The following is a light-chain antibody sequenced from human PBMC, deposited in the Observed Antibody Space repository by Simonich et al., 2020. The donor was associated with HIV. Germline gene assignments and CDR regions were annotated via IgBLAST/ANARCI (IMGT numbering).Light chain of an antibody. CDR2: AAS. Sequence: DIQMTQSPSSVSASVGDRVTISCRASQGISSWLAWYQHKPGKAPRLLRYAASSLQSGVPSRFSGSGSGTKFTLTISSLQPEDFAVYYCQQYNNWPRTFGQGTKVEIK. CDR1: QGISSW. V-gene: IGKV1-12*01. J-gene: IGKJ1*01. CDR3: QQYNNWPRT.